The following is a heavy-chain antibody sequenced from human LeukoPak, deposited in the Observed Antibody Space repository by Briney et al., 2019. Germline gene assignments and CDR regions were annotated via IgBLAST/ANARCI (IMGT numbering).Heavy chain of an antibody. CDR2: IYSGGST. CDR1: GGSFSGYY. J-gene: IGHJ4*02. D-gene: IGHD3-16*01. Sequence: SSETLSLTCAVYGGSFSGYYWSWVRQAPGKGLEWVSVIYSGGSTYYADSVKGRFTISRDNSKNTLYLQMNSLRAEDTAVYYCAREVRITFGGARGYFDYWGQGTLVTVSS. CDR3: AREVRITFGGARGYFDY. V-gene: IGHV3-53*01.